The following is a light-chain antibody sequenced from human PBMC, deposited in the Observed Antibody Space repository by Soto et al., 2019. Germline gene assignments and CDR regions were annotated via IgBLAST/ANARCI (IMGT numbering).Light chain of an antibody. CDR1: QSVSSW. V-gene: IGKV1-5*01. J-gene: IGKJ2*01. CDR3: QQYSSSSPP. Sequence: DIQMTQSPSTLSASVGDRVTITCRASQSVSSWLAWYQQKPGKAPKLLIYGASSLESGVPSRFSGSGSVTEFTLTLDSLQHDDFASYYCQQYSSSSPPFGQGTKREI. CDR2: GAS.